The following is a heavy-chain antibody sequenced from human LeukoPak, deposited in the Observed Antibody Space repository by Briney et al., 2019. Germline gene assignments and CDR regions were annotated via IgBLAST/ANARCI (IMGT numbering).Heavy chain of an antibody. CDR2: ISGTGGSP. Sequence: GGSLRLSCVASGFTLYNYAMGWVRQAPGKGLEWVSSISGTGGSPYSADSVKGRFTISRDNSNNTLYLQLNSLRAEDTAVYFCAKGVVVAGRGYYFDFWGQGTPVTVSS. V-gene: IGHV3-23*01. J-gene: IGHJ4*02. CDR1: GFTLYNYA. CDR3: AKGVVVAGRGYYFDF. D-gene: IGHD2-15*01.